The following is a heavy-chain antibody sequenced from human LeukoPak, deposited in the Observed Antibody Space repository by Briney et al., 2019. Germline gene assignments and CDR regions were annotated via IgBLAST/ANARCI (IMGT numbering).Heavy chain of an antibody. CDR1: GYTFTGYY. D-gene: IGHD3-9*01. CDR3: ARGGNGISFDYYFDY. V-gene: IGHV1-2*02. J-gene: IGHJ4*02. CDR2: INPNSGGT. Sequence: ASVKVSCKASGYTFTGYYMHWVRQAPGQGLEWMGWINPNSGGTNYAQKFQGRATMTRDTSISTAYMELSRLRSDDTAVYYCARGGNGISFDYYFDYWGQGTLVTVSS.